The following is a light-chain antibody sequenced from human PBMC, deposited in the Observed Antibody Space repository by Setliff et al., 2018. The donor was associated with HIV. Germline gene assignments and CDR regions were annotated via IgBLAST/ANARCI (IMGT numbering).Light chain of an antibody. Sequence: QSALTQPPSASGTPGQCVSISCSGSSSNIGTNPVHWYQQLPGTAPKLLIYATAQRPVGVPYRFSGSKSGTSDSLAISRLQSEDEGDYYCAAWDGSLNGHVFGTGTKVTVL. CDR3: AAWDGSLNGHV. J-gene: IGLJ1*01. CDR1: SSNIGTNP. CDR2: ATA. V-gene: IGLV1-44*01.